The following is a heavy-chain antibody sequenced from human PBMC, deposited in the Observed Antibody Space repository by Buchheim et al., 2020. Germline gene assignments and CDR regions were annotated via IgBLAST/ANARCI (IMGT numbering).Heavy chain of an antibody. CDR3: ARVVPHYDFWSGFDYYYGMDV. Sequence: QLQLQESGPGLVKPSETLSLTCTVSGGSISSSSYYWGWIRQPPGKGLEWIGSIYYSGSTYYNPSLKRRVTISVDTSKNQFSLKLSSVTAADTAVYYCARVVPHYDFWSGFDYYYGMDVWGQGTT. CDR2: IYYSGST. CDR1: GGSISSSSYY. D-gene: IGHD3-3*01. J-gene: IGHJ6*02. V-gene: IGHV4-39*07.